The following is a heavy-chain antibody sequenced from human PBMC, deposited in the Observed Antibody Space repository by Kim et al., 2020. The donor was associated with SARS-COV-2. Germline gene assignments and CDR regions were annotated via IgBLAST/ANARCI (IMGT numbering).Heavy chain of an antibody. CDR3: ARDRNWGRFGY. D-gene: IGHD7-27*01. CDR2: IYYSGST. Sequence: SETLSLTCTVSGGSISSSSYYWGWIRQPPGKGLEWIGSIYYSGSTYYNPSLKSRVTISVDTSKNQFSLKLSSVTAADTAVYYCARDRNWGRFGYWGQGTLVTVSS. J-gene: IGHJ4*02. CDR1: GGSISSSSYY. V-gene: IGHV4-39*07.